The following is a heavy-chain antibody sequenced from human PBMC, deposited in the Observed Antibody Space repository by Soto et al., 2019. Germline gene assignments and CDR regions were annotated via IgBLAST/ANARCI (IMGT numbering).Heavy chain of an antibody. Sequence: GGSLRLSCAASGFTFNNYAMGWVRQAPGKGLEWVSAITGGGSDTYYLDSVKGRFTISRDNSKNTLFLQVNSLRAEDTAMYYCAKLGSSSRSPHYYFDYWGQGTLVTVSS. D-gene: IGHD3-10*01. CDR3: AKLGSSSRSPHYYFDY. CDR1: GFTFNNYA. CDR2: ITGGGSDT. J-gene: IGHJ4*02. V-gene: IGHV3-23*01.